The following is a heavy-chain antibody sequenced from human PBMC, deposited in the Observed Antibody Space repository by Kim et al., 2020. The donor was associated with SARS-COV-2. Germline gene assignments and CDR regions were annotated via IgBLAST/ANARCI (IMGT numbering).Heavy chain of an antibody. CDR3: AIGGYYYYYGMDV. CDR2: INHSGST. Sequence: SETLSLTCAVYGGSFSGYYWSWIRQPPGKGLEWIGEINHSGSTNYNPSLKSRVTISVDTSKNQFSLKLSSVTAADTAVYYCAIGGYYYYYGMDVWGQGTT. J-gene: IGHJ6*02. CDR1: GGSFSGYY. V-gene: IGHV4-34*01.